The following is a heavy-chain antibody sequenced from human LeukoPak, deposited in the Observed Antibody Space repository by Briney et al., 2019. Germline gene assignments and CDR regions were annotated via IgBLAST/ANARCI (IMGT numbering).Heavy chain of an antibody. V-gene: IGHV4-59*12. CDR3: ARDPHPRWEGAFDI. CDR2: IYYSGST. CDR1: GGSISTYY. J-gene: IGHJ3*02. Sequence: SETLSLTCTVSGGSISTYYGNWIRQAPGKGLEWIGYIYYSGSTYYNPSLKSRVTISVDTSKNQFSLKLSSVTAADTAVYYCARDPHPRWEGAFDIWGQGTMVTVSS. D-gene: IGHD1-26*01.